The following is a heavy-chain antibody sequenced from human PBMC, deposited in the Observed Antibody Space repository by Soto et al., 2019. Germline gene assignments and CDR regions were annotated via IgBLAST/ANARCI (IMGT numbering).Heavy chain of an antibody. Sequence: VRLVESGGGLIQPGGSLRISCAASGFNVSSHYISWVRQAPGKGLEWLCIIHSGGATYYEDYVKDRFTISRDDTKNTLYLQMNRLRGEDTAVYYCARGGNLAFHVWGQGTMVTVSS. J-gene: IGHJ3*01. D-gene: IGHD4-4*01. CDR1: GFNVSSHY. V-gene: IGHV3-53*01. CDR3: ARGGNLAFHV. CDR2: IHSGGAT.